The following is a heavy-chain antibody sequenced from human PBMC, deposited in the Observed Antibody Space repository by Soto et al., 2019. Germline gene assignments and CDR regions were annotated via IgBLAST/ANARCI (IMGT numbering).Heavy chain of an antibody. CDR2: ISYDGSNK. CDR1: GFTFSSYG. V-gene: IGHV3-30*18. CDR3: AKDLRGSGWYECVDY. D-gene: IGHD6-19*01. Sequence: PGGSLRLSCAASGFTFSSYGMHWVRQAPGKGLEWVAVISYDGSNKYYADSVKGRFTISRDNSKNTLYLQMNSLRAEDTAVYYCAKDLRGSGWYECVDYWGQGTLVTVSS. J-gene: IGHJ4*02.